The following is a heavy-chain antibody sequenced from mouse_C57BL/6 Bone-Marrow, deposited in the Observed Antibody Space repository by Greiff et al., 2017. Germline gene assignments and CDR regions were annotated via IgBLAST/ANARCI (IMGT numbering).Heavy chain of an antibody. CDR2: IYPSDSET. V-gene: IGHV1-61*01. Sequence: QVQLQQPGAELVRPGSSVTLSCKASGYTFTSYWMDWVKQRPGQGLEWIGNIYPSDSETHYNQKFKDKATLTVDKSSNTDYMQLSSLTSEDSAVYYCARAPYWYFDVWGTGTTVTVSS. J-gene: IGHJ1*03. CDR3: ARAPYWYFDV. CDR1: GYTFTSYW.